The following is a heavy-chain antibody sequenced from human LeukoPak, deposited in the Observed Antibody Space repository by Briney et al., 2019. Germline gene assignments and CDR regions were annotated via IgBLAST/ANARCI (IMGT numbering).Heavy chain of an antibody. V-gene: IGHV4-59*11. CDR2: IYYSGNT. D-gene: IGHD4-17*01. Sequence: SETLSLTCTVSGGSISSHYWTWIRQLPGKGLEWIGYIYYSGNTNYNPSLKSRVTVSVDTSKNQFSLKLSSVTAADTAVYYCARDLTTVTKGFDIWGQGTMVTVSS. J-gene: IGHJ3*02. CDR1: GGSISSHY. CDR3: ARDLTTVTKGFDI.